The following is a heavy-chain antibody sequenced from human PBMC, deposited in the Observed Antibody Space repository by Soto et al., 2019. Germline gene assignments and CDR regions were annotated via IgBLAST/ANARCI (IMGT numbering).Heavy chain of an antibody. V-gene: IGHV4-31*03. J-gene: IGHJ6*02. CDR1: GGSISSGGYY. Sequence: SETLSLTCTVSGGSISSGGYYWSWIRQHQGKGLDWIGYIYYSGSTYYNPSLKSRVTISVDTSKNQFSLKLSSVTAADTAVYYCHSSSWYEKRFRTNYYYGMDLWGQGTTVTVSS. CDR3: HSSSWYEKRFRTNYYYGMDL. CDR2: IYYSGST. D-gene: IGHD6-13*01.